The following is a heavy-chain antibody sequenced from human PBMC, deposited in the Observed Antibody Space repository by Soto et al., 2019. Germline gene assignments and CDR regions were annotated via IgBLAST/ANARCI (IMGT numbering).Heavy chain of an antibody. J-gene: IGHJ4*02. V-gene: IGHV3-30-3*01. Sequence: QVQLVESGGGVVQPGRSLRLSCAASGFTFSSYAMHWVRQAPGKGLEWVAVISYDGSNKYYADSVKGRFTSSRDNSKNTLYLQMNSLRAEDTAVYYCASQSDFDYGGQGTLVTVSS. CDR3: ASQSDFDY. CDR2: ISYDGSNK. CDR1: GFTFSSYA.